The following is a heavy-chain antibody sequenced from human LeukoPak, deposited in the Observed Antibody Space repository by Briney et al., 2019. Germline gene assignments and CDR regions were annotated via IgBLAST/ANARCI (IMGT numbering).Heavy chain of an antibody. CDR3: ASHYSSGSYRYTGSFDC. CDR1: GGSFSDYY. D-gene: IGHD3-16*02. J-gene: IGHJ4*02. V-gene: IGHV4-34*01. Sequence: KPSETLSLTCAVYGGSFSDYYWSWIRQPPGKGLEWIGEINHSGTTNYSPSLKSRVSISVDTSKNQFSLKLNSVTAADAAMYYCASHYSSGSYRYTGSFDCWGQGMLVNVSS. CDR2: INHSGTT.